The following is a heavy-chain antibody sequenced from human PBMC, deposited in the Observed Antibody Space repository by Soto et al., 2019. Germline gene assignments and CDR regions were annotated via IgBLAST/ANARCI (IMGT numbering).Heavy chain of an antibody. V-gene: IGHV1-3*02. D-gene: IGHD6-13*01. CDR2: SNAGNGNT. CDR1: GYTFTSYA. CDR3: ARGAYSSSWALFDY. Sequence: ASVKVSCKASGYTFTSYAMHWVRQAPGQRLERMGWSNAGNGNTKYSQGFQSRVTITRDTSASTAYMELSSLRSEDMAVYDCARGAYSSSWALFDYWGQGTLVNVSS. J-gene: IGHJ4*02.